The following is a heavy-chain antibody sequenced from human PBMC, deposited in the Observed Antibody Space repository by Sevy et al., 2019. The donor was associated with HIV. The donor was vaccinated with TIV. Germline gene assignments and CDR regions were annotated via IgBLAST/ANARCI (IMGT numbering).Heavy chain of an antibody. J-gene: IGHJ4*02. Sequence: GGSLRLSCAASGFNFDSYWMHWVRQSPGKGLVWVSRINSDGTTTKYADSVRGRFTMSRDNAKSTLFLQINSLRPEDTAVYYCARGGILYFGSIDNWGQGTLVTVSS. CDR1: GFNFDSYW. CDR3: ARGGILYFGSIDN. CDR2: INSDGTTT. D-gene: IGHD3-10*01. V-gene: IGHV3-74*01.